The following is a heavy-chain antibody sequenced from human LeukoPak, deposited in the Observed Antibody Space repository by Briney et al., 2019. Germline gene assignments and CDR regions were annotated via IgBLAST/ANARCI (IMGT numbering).Heavy chain of an antibody. CDR1: GYTFTSYY. Sequence: ASVKVSCKASGYTFTSYYMHWVRQAPGQGLEWMGIINPSGGSTSYAQKFQGRVTMTRDMSTSTVYMELSSLRSEDTAVYYCARDHLKWLSAHYYYYMDVWGKGTTVTVSS. J-gene: IGHJ6*03. V-gene: IGHV1-46*01. CDR3: ARDHLKWLSAHYYYYMDV. CDR2: INPSGGST. D-gene: IGHD3-3*01.